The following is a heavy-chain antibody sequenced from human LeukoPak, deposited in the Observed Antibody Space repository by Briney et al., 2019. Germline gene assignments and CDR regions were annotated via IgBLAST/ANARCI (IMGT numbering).Heavy chain of an antibody. CDR3: ARHSSSRPVYFDY. V-gene: IGHV1-2*02. Sequence: ASVKVSCKASGYTFTGYYMHWVRQAPGQGLERMGWINPNSGGTNYAQKFQGRVTMTRDTSISTAYMELSRLRSDDTAVYYCARHSSSRPVYFDYWAREPWSPSPQ. J-gene: IGHJ4*02. CDR1: GYTFTGYY. CDR2: INPNSGGT. D-gene: IGHD6-6*01.